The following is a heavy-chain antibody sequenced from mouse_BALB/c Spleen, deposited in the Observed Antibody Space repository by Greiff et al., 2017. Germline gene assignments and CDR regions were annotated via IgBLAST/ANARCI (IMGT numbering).Heavy chain of an antibody. CDR3: ARDQIYYGYDGAMDY. CDR2: ISYDGSN. Sequence: VQLKQSGPGLVKPSQSLSLTCSVTGYSITSGYYWNWIRQFPGNKLEWMGYISYDGSNNYNPSLKNRISITRDTSKNQFFLKLNSVTTEDTATYYCARDQIYYGYDGAMDYWGQGTSVTVSS. V-gene: IGHV3-6*02. CDR1: GYSITSGYY. J-gene: IGHJ4*01. D-gene: IGHD2-2*01.